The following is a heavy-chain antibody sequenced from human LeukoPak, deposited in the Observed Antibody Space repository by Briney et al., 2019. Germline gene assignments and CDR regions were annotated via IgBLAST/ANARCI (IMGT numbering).Heavy chain of an antibody. CDR2: IIPIFGTA. CDR3: AREGLRFLEWPASPNWFDP. CDR1: GGTFSSYA. J-gene: IGHJ5*02. D-gene: IGHD3-3*01. Sequence: ASVKVSCKASGGTFSSYAISWVRQAPGQGLEWMGGIIPIFGTANYAQKFQGRVTITADESTSTAYMELSSLRSEDTAVYYCAREGLRFLEWPASPNWFDPWGQGTLVTVSS. V-gene: IGHV1-69*13.